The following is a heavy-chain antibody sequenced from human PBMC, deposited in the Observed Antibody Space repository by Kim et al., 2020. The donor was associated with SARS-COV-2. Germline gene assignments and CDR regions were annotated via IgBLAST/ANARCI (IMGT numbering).Heavy chain of an antibody. J-gene: IGHJ3*02. Sequence: YYADAVKGRFNISRDNSKNTLYLQMNSLRAEDTSVYYCARDGLGSYGAFDIWGQGTMVTVSS. D-gene: IGHD3-16*01. CDR3: ARDGLGSYGAFDI. V-gene: IGHV3-33*01.